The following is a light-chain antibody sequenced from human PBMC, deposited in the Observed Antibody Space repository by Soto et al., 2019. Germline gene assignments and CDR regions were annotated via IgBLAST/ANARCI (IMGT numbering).Light chain of an antibody. CDR2: AAS. CDR1: QGIGSY. V-gene: IGKV1-9*01. Sequence: DIQLTQSPSFLSASVGDRVTITCRASQGIGSYLAWYQQKPGKAPKLLIYAASTLHSGVPSRFSGSGSGTEFTLTISSLQPEDFATYYCQQLNSYSYTFGQGTKLEIK. CDR3: QQLNSYSYT. J-gene: IGKJ2*01.